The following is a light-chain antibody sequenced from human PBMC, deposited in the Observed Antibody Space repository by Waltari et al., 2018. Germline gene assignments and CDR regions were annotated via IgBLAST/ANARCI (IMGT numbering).Light chain of an antibody. V-gene: IGKV1-27*01. CDR1: QGINRE. CDR3: QQDYFTPYS. CDR2: SAS. Sequence: DIQMTQSPSSLSPSVGDRVTVTCRASQGINRELSWYQQKPGKAPTLLIYSASTLQAGVSSRFSGSGSGTDFTLTISSLQPEDVATYYCQQDYFTPYSFGQGTKVEIK. J-gene: IGKJ2*03.